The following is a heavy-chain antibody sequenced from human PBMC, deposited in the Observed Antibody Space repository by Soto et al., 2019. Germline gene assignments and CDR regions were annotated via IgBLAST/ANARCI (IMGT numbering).Heavy chain of an antibody. CDR3: AKDPRRFHLGSGDGPYFFDY. Sequence: GGSLRLSCATTGFSFNNYAMSWVRQAPGKGLEWVSTISGNGGSTNYADSVKGRFTISRDNSKNTLYLQMDSLRGEDTALYYCAKDPRRFHLGSGDGPYFFDYWALGTPVTVSS. J-gene: IGHJ4*02. V-gene: IGHV3-23*01. CDR1: GFSFNNYA. CDR2: ISGNGGST. D-gene: IGHD3-10*01.